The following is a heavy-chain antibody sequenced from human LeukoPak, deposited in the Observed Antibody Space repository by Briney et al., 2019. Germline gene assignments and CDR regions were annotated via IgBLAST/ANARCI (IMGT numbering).Heavy chain of an antibody. CDR3: AKLFGDVNVFDY. CDR2: IKGDGSKR. Sequence: GGSLRLSCAVSGITFSSNWMSWVRQAPGKGLEWVATIKGDGSKRYYVDSVAGRFTISRDNAKNSLYLQMDNLRAEDTAIYYCAKLFGDVNVFDYWGQGTLVTVSS. J-gene: IGHJ4*02. V-gene: IGHV3-7*01. CDR1: GITFSSNW. D-gene: IGHD3-3*01.